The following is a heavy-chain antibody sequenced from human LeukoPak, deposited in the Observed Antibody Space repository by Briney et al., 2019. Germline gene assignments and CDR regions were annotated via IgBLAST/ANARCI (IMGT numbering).Heavy chain of an antibody. Sequence: GGSLRLSCAASGFTFSSHWMSWVRQAPGKGLEWVANIKQDGSEKYYVDSVKGRFTISRDNAKNSLYLQMNSLRAEDTAVYYCARDIYDFWSGLNWFDPWGQGTLVTVSS. CDR1: GFTFSSHW. CDR3: ARDIYDFWSGLNWFDP. CDR2: IKQDGSEK. D-gene: IGHD3-3*01. V-gene: IGHV3-7*01. J-gene: IGHJ5*02.